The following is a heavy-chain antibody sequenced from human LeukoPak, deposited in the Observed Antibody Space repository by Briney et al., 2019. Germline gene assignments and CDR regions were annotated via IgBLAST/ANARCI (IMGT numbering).Heavy chain of an antibody. J-gene: IGHJ4*02. V-gene: IGHV4-59*01. Sequence: SETLSLTCTVSGGSISSYYWSWIRQPPGKGLEWIGYIYYSGSTNYNPSLKSRVTISVDTSKNQFSLKLSSVTAADTAVYYCARTLTNLPDFDYWGQGTLVTVSS. D-gene: IGHD4-11*01. CDR2: IYYSGST. CDR3: ARTLTNLPDFDY. CDR1: GGSISSYY.